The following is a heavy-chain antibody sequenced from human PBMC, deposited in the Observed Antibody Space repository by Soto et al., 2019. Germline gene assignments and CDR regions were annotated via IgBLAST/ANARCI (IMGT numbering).Heavy chain of an antibody. D-gene: IGHD3-22*01. CDR2: ISGSGGGT. CDR3: AKGPTYYYDSSGYFDY. Sequence: GVSLRLSCAASGFTFSRYAMSWVRQAPGKGLEWVSAISGSGGGTYYADSVKGRFTISRDNSKNTLYLQMNSLRAEDTAVYYCAKGPTYYYDSSGYFDYWGQGTLVTVSS. J-gene: IGHJ4*02. V-gene: IGHV3-23*01. CDR1: GFTFSRYA.